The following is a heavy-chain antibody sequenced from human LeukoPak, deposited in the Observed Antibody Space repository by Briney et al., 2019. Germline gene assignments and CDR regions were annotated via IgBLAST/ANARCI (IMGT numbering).Heavy chain of an antibody. CDR2: ISYDGSNK. CDR3: ARDPDYCSGGSCYSRTTGSDWFDP. J-gene: IGHJ5*02. Sequence: GRSLRLSCAASGFTFSSYGMHWVRQAPGKGLEWVAVISYDGSNKYYADSVKGRFTISRDNSKNTLYLQMNSLRAEDTAVYYCARDPDYCSGGSCYSRTTGSDWFDPWGQGTLVTVSS. D-gene: IGHD2-15*01. V-gene: IGHV3-30*19. CDR1: GFTFSSYG.